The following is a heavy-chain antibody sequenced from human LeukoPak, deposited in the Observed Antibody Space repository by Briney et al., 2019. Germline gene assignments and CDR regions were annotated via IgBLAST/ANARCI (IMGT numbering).Heavy chain of an antibody. CDR1: GGSISSSSYY. CDR3: ARRHYDSSGYYYGDAFDI. Sequence: SSETLSLTCTVSGGSISSSSYYWGWIRQPPGKGLEWIGSIYYNGSTYYNPSLKSRVTISVDTSKNQFSLKLSSVTAADTAVYYCARRHYDSSGYYYGDAFDIWGQGTMVTVSS. CDR2: IYYNGST. D-gene: IGHD3-22*01. V-gene: IGHV4-39*01. J-gene: IGHJ3*02.